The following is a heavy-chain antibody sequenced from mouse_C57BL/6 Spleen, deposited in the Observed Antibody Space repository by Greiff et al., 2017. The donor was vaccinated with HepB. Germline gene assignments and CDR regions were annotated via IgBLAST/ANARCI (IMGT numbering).Heavy chain of an antibody. J-gene: IGHJ3*01. Sequence: EVKLMESGGGLVKPGGSLKLSCAASGFTFSDYGMHWVRQAPEKGLEWVAYISSGSSTIYYADTVKGRFTISRDNAKNTLFLQMTRLRSEDTAMYYCARPHYYSNYSAWFAYWGQGTLVTVSA. V-gene: IGHV5-17*01. CDR1: GFTFSDYG. D-gene: IGHD2-5*01. CDR2: ISSGSSTI. CDR3: ARPHYYSNYSAWFAY.